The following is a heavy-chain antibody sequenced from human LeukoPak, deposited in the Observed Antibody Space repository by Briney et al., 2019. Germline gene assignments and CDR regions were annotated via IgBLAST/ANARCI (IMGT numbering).Heavy chain of an antibody. CDR3: AKFAEVVD. Sequence: GGSLRLSCAASGFTFSSYGMHWVRQAPGKGLEWVAFIRYDGSNKYYADSVKGRFTISRDNSKNTLYLQINSMRAEGTAVDYFAKFAEVVDWGQGTLVTVSS. CDR2: IRYDGSNK. D-gene: IGHD2-15*01. J-gene: IGHJ4*02. V-gene: IGHV3-30*02. CDR1: GFTFSSYG.